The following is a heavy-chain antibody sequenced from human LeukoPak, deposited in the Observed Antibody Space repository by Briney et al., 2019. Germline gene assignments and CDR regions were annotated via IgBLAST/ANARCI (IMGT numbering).Heavy chain of an antibody. D-gene: IGHD3-16*02. Sequence: SETLSLTCTVSGGSISSYYWSWIRQPPGKGLEWIGYIYYSGSTNYNPSLKSRVTISVDTSKNQFSLKLSSVTAADTAVYYCARDRYYDYVWGSYRPYNWFDPWGQGTLVTVSS. V-gene: IGHV4-59*01. CDR2: IYYSGST. CDR3: ARDRYYDYVWGSYRPYNWFDP. J-gene: IGHJ5*02. CDR1: GGSISSYY.